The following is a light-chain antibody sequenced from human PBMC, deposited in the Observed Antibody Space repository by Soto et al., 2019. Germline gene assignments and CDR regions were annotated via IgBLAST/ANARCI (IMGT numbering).Light chain of an antibody. J-gene: IGLJ3*02. Sequence: QSALTQPASVSGSPGQSITISCTGTSSDVGGYNYVSWYPQHPGKVPKLMIYDVSSRPSGVSNRFSGSKSGNTASLTISGLQAEDEADYYCSSYTSSSTWVFGGGTKLTVL. V-gene: IGLV2-14*01. CDR1: SSDVGGYNY. CDR2: DVS. CDR3: SSYTSSSTWV.